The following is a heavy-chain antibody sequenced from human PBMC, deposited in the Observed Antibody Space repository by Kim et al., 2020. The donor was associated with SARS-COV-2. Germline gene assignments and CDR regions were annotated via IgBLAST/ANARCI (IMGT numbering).Heavy chain of an antibody. CDR1: GYTFTSYY. CDR2: INPSGGST. D-gene: IGHD4-17*01. CDR3: ARASGDYGWVYFDY. Sequence: ASVKVSCKASGYTFTSYYMHWVRQATGQGLEWMGKINPSGGSTSYAQKFQGRVTMTRDKPTSTVYMELSSLRSEDTAVYYCARASGDYGWVYFDYLGQGTLFTVSS. V-gene: IGHV1-46*01. J-gene: IGHJ4*02.